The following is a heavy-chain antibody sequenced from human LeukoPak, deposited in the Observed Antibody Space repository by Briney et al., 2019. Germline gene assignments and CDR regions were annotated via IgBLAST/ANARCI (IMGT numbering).Heavy chain of an antibody. CDR2: ISSSSSYI. D-gene: IGHD6-13*01. Sequence: GGSLRLSCAASGFTFSSYSMNWVRQAPGKGLEWVSSISSSSSYIYYADSVKGRFTISRDNAKNSLYLQMNSLRAEDTAVYYCAKDPGQGSWRTLYYFDYWGQGTLVTVSS. CDR3: AKDPGQGSWRTLYYFDY. V-gene: IGHV3-21*01. J-gene: IGHJ4*02. CDR1: GFTFSSYS.